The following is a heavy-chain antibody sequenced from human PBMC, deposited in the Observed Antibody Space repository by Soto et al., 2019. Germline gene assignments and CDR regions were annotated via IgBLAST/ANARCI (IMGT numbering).Heavy chain of an antibody. V-gene: IGHV1-69*02. J-gene: IGHJ4*02. CDR3: AGAEELRYFDWLSY. CDR2: IIPILGIA. D-gene: IGHD3-9*01. CDR1: GGTFSIYT. Sequence: ASVKVSCKASGGTFSIYTISWVRQAPGQGLEWMGRIIPILGIANYAQKFQGRVTITADKSTSTAYMELSSLRSEDTAVYYCAGAEELRYFDWLSYWGQGTLVTVSS.